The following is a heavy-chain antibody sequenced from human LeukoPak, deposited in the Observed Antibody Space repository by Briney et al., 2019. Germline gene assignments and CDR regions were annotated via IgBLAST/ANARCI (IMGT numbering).Heavy chain of an antibody. V-gene: IGHV4-34*01. CDR3: ARGGWNYVNWFDP. CDR2: IYHSGST. D-gene: IGHD1-7*01. J-gene: IGHJ5*02. Sequence: SETLSLTCAVYGGSFSGYYWSWIRQPPGKGLEWIGYIYHSGSTYYNPSLKSRVTISVDRSKNQFSLKLSSVTAADTAVHYCARGGWNYVNWFDPWGQGTLVTVSS. CDR1: GGSFSGYY.